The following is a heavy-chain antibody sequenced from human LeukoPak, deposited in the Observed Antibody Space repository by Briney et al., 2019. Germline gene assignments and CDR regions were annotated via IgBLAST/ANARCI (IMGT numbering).Heavy chain of an antibody. Sequence: GGSLRLSCAASGFTFSSYWMSWVRQAPGKGLEWVANIKQDGSEKYYVDSVKGQFTTSRDNAKNSLYLQMNSLRAEDTAVYYCARARRGYYFDYWGQGTLATVSS. J-gene: IGHJ4*02. CDR3: ARARRGYYFDY. V-gene: IGHV3-7*01. CDR2: IKQDGSEK. D-gene: IGHD3-16*01. CDR1: GFTFSSYW.